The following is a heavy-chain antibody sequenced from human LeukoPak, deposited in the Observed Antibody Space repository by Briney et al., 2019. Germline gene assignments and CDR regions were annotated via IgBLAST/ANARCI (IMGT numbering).Heavy chain of an antibody. D-gene: IGHD6-6*01. V-gene: IGHV4-39*01. Sequence: SETLSLTCTVSGDSISSSSYYWGWIRQPPGKGLEWIGSIYYSGSTYYNPSLKSRVTISVDTSKNQFSLKLSSVTAADTAVYYCARRGIAARSNYYYMDVWGKGTTVTVSS. J-gene: IGHJ6*03. CDR1: GDSISSSSYY. CDR2: IYYSGST. CDR3: ARRGIAARSNYYYMDV.